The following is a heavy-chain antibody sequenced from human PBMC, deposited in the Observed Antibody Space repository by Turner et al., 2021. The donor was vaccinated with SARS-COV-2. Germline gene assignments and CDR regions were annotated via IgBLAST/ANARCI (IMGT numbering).Heavy chain of an antibody. J-gene: IGHJ4*02. CDR1: GVTFSTYA. CDR3: AKQKGLYSNAMYYFDY. D-gene: IGHD4-4*01. Sequence: QVQLVESGGGVVPPGRSLRLSSAASGVTFSTYAMHWVRQAPGKGMEWVAVTSYDGSNKYYADSVKGRFTISRDNSKNTLYLQMNSLRAEDTAVYYCAKQKGLYSNAMYYFDYWGQGTLVTVSS. CDR2: TSYDGSNK. V-gene: IGHV3-30*18.